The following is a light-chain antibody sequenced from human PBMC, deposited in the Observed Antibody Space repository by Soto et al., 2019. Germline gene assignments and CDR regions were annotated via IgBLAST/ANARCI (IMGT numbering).Light chain of an antibody. J-gene: IGLJ2*01. V-gene: IGLV1-36*01. Sequence: QSLLTQPPSVSEAPRQRVTISCSGISSNIGNNAVNWYQQLSGKAPKLLIYYDDLLPSGVSDRFSGSKSGTSASLAISGLQAEEEADYYCAAWDDSLNGVVFGGGTKLTVL. CDR3: AAWDDSLNGVV. CDR2: YDD. CDR1: SSNIGNNA.